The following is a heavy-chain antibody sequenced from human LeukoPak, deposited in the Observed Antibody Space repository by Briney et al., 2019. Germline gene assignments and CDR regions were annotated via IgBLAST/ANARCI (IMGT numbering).Heavy chain of an antibody. J-gene: IGHJ4*02. D-gene: IGHD3-22*01. CDR3: ARNYYESSGYYPWNFDY. CDR1: GGSISSSSYW. Sequence: SETLSLTCTVSGGSISSSSYWWGWIRQPPGKGLEWIANIYYSGSTHYNPSLKSRVTISIEKSKNQFPLKLSSVTAADTAVYYCARNYYESSGYYPWNFDYWGQGTLVTVSS. V-gene: IGHV4-39*01. CDR2: IYYSGST.